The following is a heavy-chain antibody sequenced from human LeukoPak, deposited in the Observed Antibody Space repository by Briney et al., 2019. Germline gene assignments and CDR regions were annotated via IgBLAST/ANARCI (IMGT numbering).Heavy chain of an antibody. CDR3: ARTRYYYNSRSYGAPYYFDY. V-gene: IGHV3-30*04. CDR1: GFTFSRYT. Sequence: PGGSLRLSCAASGFTFSRYTMHWVRQAPGKGLEWVAIISNDGNNKDYADSVKGRFTISRDNSKNTLYLQMNSLRAEDTAVYYCARTRYYYNSRSYGAPYYFDYWGQGTLVTVSS. J-gene: IGHJ4*02. CDR2: ISNDGNNK. D-gene: IGHD3-10*01.